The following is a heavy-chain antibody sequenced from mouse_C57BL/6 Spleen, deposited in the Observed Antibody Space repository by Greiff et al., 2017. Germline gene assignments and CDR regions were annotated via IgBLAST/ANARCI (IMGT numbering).Heavy chain of an antibody. D-gene: IGHD2-2*01. V-gene: IGHV1-81*01. Sequence: QVQLKESGAELARPGASVKLSCKASGYTFTSYGISWVKQRTGQGLEWIGEIYPRSGNTYYNEKFKGKATLTADKSSSTAYMELRSLTSEDSAVYFCARGDMVTTGMDYWGQGTSVTVSS. CDR3: ARGDMVTTGMDY. J-gene: IGHJ4*01. CDR2: IYPRSGNT. CDR1: GYTFTSYG.